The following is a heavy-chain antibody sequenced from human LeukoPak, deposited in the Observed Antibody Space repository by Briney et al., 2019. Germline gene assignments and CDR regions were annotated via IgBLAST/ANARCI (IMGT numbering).Heavy chain of an antibody. J-gene: IGHJ4*01. CDR3: AVDLRGGAAGLEGADF. CDR2: INGGGSPI. D-gene: IGHD5-12*01. Sequence: GGSLRLSCAASGFTFSRDSMNWVRQAPGKGLEWVSYINGGGSPIYYADSVRGRFTISRDNAKNSLYLQMNSLRAEDTAVYYCAVDLRGGAAGLEGADFWGRGTQVTVSS. CDR1: GFTFSRDS. V-gene: IGHV3-48*01.